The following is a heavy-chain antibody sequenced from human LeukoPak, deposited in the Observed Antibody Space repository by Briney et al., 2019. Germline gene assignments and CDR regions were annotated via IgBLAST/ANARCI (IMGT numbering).Heavy chain of an antibody. CDR2: IYYSGST. V-gene: IGHV4-59*01. D-gene: IGHD2-15*01. J-gene: IGHJ5*02. CDR3: ARGVVAARFWFDP. Sequence: SETLSLTCTVSGGSISSYYWSCIRQPPGRGLEWIGYIYYSGSTNYNPSLKSRVTISVDTSKNQFSLKLSSVTAADTAVYYCARGVVAARFWFDPWGQGTLVTVSS. CDR1: GGSISSYY.